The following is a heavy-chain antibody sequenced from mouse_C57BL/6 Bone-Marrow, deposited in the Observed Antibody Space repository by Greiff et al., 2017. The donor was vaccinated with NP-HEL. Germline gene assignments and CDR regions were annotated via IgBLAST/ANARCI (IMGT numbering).Heavy chain of an antibody. V-gene: IGHV3-6*01. CDR1: GYSIISCYY. CDR3: AREGGYYGSPFAY. Sequence: EVKLMESGPGLVKPSQSLSLTCSVSGYSIISCYYWYWIRQFPGNKLEWMVYISYDGSNNYNPSLKNRISITLDISKHPFFLQLTSVTTEDTATYYWAREGGYYGSPFAYWGQGTLVTVSA. J-gene: IGHJ3*01. D-gene: IGHD1-1*01. CDR2: ISYDGSN.